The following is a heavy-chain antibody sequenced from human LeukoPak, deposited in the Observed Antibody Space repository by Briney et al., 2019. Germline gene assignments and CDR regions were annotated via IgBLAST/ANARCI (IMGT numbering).Heavy chain of an antibody. Sequence: ESLSISCTGSGYTFTSYWIGWVRQRPGKGVEWMGIIYPGDSDTRSSPSFQGQVTISADKSISTAYLQWSSLKASDTAMYYCARQTQPEWSSDYWGQGTLVTVSS. CDR1: GYTFTSYW. J-gene: IGHJ4*02. CDR3: ARQTQPEWSSDY. D-gene: IGHD3-3*01. CDR2: IYPGDSDT. V-gene: IGHV5-51*01.